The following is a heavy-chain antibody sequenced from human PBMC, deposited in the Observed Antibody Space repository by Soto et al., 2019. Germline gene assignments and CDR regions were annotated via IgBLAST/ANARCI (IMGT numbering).Heavy chain of an antibody. Sequence: GASVKVSCKASGGTFSSYAISWVRQAPGQGLEWMGGIIPIFGTANYAQKFQGRVTITADESTSTAYMELSSLRSEDTAVYYCAREDIVVEVAATARKASRYYYYYYGMDGWGQGTTVTVSS. V-gene: IGHV1-69*13. D-gene: IGHD2-15*01. CDR3: AREDIVVEVAATARKASRYYYYYYGMDG. J-gene: IGHJ6*02. CDR1: GGTFSSYA. CDR2: IIPIFGTA.